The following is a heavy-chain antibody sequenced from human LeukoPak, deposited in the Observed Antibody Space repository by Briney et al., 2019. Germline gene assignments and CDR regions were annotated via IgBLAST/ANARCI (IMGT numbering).Heavy chain of an antibody. V-gene: IGHV1-3*01. CDR1: GYTFTTYA. D-gene: IGHD7-27*01. CDR2: INAGNGNT. Sequence: ASVKVSCKASGYTFTTYAMHWVRQAPGQRLEWMGWINAGNGNTKYSQKLQGRVTMTTDTSTSTAYMELRSLRSDDTAVYYCARGTGGLDYWGQGTLVTVSS. J-gene: IGHJ4*02. CDR3: ARGTGGLDY.